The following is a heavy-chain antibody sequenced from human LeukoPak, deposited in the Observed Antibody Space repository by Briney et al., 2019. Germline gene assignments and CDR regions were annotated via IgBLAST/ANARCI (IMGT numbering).Heavy chain of an antibody. CDR2: IYYSGST. CDR1: GGSISSSSYY. J-gene: IGHJ4*02. V-gene: IGHV4-39*01. D-gene: IGHD3-10*01. CDR3: ALTYYYGSGSSLDY. Sequence: SETLSLTCTVSGGSISSSSYYWGWIRQPPGTGLEWIGSIYYSGSTYYNPSLKSRVTISVDTSKNQFSLKLSSVTAADTAVYYCALTYYYGSGSSLDYWGQGTLVTVSS.